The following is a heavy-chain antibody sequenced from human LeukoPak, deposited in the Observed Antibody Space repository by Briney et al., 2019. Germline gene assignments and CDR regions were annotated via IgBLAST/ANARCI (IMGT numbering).Heavy chain of an antibody. CDR3: ARHSPLWGY. D-gene: IGHD7-27*01. CDR1: GFTFDTYW. Sequence: PGGSLRLSCAASGFTFDTYWMTWVRQAPGKGLEWVASVKQDGSEKYYVDSVKGRFTISRDNAKSSLYLQMNSPRAEDTALYHCARHSPLWGYWGQGTLVTVSS. V-gene: IGHV3-7*04. CDR2: VKQDGSEK. J-gene: IGHJ4*02.